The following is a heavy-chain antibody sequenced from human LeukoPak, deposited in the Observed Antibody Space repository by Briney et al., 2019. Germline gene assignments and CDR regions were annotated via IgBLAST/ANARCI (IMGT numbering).Heavy chain of an antibody. CDR3: ARKVEFGGLYHKDL. J-gene: IGHJ6*03. Sequence: GGSLRLSCAASGFTFSTYSMNWVRQAPGKGLEWVSYISGSSGTIYYADSVKGRFTISRDNAKNSLYLQMNSLRAEDTAVYYWARKVEFGGLYHKDLWGKGTKVNGFS. D-gene: IGHD3-16*01. CDR1: GFTFSTYS. V-gene: IGHV3-48*01. CDR2: ISGSSGTI.